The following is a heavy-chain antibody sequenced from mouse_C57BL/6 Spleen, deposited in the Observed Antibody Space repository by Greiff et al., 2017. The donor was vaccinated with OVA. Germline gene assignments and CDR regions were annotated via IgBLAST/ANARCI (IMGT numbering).Heavy chain of an antibody. V-gene: IGHV1-52*01. D-gene: IGHD2-4*01. CDR1: GYTFTSYW. Sequence: QVQLQQSGAELVRPGSSVKLSCKASGYTFTSYWMHWVKQRPIQGLEWIGNIDPSDSETHYNQKFKDKATLTVDKSSSTAYMQLSSLTSEDSAVYYCAIPIYYDYDGFAYWGQGTLVTVSA. CDR2: IDPSDSET. CDR3: AIPIYYDYDGFAY. J-gene: IGHJ3*01.